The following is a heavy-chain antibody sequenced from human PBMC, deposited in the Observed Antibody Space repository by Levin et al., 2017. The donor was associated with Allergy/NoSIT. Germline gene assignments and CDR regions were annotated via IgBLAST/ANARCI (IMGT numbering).Heavy chain of an antibody. CDR3: ATSGGSSQYYYYGMDV. CDR1: GYTLTELS. D-gene: IGHD6-13*01. V-gene: IGHV1-24*01. Sequence: ASVKVSCKVSGYTLTELSMHWVRQAPGKGLEWMGGFDPEDGETIYAQKFQGRVTMTEDTSTDTAYMELSSLRSEDTAVYYCATSGGSSQYYYYGMDVWGQGTTVTVSS. J-gene: IGHJ6*02. CDR2: FDPEDGET.